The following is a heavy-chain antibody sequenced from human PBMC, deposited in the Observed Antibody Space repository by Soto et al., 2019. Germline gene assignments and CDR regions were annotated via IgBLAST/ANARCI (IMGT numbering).Heavy chain of an antibody. J-gene: IGHJ5*02. CDR1: GGSISSYY. CDR2: IYYSGST. CDR3: ARENGGRHIAAAGGWFDP. V-gene: IGHV4-59*01. D-gene: IGHD6-13*01. Sequence: LTCTVSGGSISSYYWSWIRQPPGKGLEWIGYIYYSGSTNYNPSLKSRVTISVDTSKNQFSLKLSSVTAADTAVYYCARENGGRHIAAAGGWFDPWGQGTLVTVSS.